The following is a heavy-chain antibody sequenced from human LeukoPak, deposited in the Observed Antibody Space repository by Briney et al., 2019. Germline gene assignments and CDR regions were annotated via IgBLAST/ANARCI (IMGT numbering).Heavy chain of an antibody. J-gene: IGHJ6*03. CDR1: GGSVSSYY. D-gene: IGHD5-18*01. CDR3: ARVGVDTEYYYYYYMDV. CDR2: IYYSGST. Sequence: PSETLSLTCSVSGGSVSSYYWSWIRQPAGKGLEWIGYIYYSGSTNYNPSLKSRVTISVDTSKNQFSLKLSSVTAADTAVYYCARVGVDTEYYYYYYMDVWGKGTTVTISS. V-gene: IGHV4-59*02.